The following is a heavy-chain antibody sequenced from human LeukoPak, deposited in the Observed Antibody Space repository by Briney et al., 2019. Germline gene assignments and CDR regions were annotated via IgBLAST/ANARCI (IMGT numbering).Heavy chain of an antibody. CDR1: GFTFNMYG. Sequence: PGGSLRLSCAASGFTFNMYGMSWVRQAPGKGLEWVSAIRGSGDSTYYADSVKGRFTISRDNSKNTLYLQMNSLRDEDTAVYYCAKDLRIAAAGSGPPFDYWGQGTLVTVSS. CDR2: IRGSGDST. CDR3: AKDLRIAAAGSGPPFDY. D-gene: IGHD6-13*01. V-gene: IGHV3-23*01. J-gene: IGHJ4*02.